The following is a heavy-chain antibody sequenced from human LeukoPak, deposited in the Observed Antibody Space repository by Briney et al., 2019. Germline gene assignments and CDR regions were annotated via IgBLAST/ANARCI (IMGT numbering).Heavy chain of an antibody. V-gene: IGHV3-49*04. J-gene: IGHJ4*02. Sequence: PGGSLRLSCTASGFTFSDYAVTWVRQAPGKGLEWVGFIRSKAYGGTTEYAASVKGRFTISRDDSKSIAYLQMNGLKTEDTAVYYCTRGGRGIRGITGGDYWGQGTLVTVSS. CDR3: TRGGRGIRGITGGDY. CDR2: IRSKAYGGTT. CDR1: GFTFSDYA. D-gene: IGHD3-10*01.